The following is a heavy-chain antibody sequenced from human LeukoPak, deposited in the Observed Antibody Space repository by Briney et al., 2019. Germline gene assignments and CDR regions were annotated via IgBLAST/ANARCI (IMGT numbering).Heavy chain of an antibody. V-gene: IGHV1-46*01. CDR2: INPSGGST. CDR3: ARDGGPYSGSPDGWFDP. J-gene: IGHJ5*02. D-gene: IGHD1-26*01. Sequence: ASVKVSCKASGYTFTSYDINWVRQAPGQGLEWMGIINPSGGSTSYAQKFQGRVTMTRDTSTSTVYMELSSLRSEDTAVYYCARDGGPYSGSPDGWFDPWGQGTLVTVSS. CDR1: GYTFTSYD.